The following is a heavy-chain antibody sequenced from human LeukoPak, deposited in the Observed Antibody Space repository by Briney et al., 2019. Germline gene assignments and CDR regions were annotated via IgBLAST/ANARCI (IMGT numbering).Heavy chain of an antibody. D-gene: IGHD3-10*01. V-gene: IGHV4-4*07. J-gene: IGHJ5*02. Sequence: PSETLSLTCTVSGGSISSYYWSWIRQPAGKGLEWIGRINTSGSTNYNPSLKSRVTISVDTSKNQFSLKLSSVTAADTAVYYCARVGYYGSGSYRNWFDPWGQGTLVTVSS. CDR3: ARVGYYGSGSYRNWFDP. CDR1: GGSISSYY. CDR2: INTSGST.